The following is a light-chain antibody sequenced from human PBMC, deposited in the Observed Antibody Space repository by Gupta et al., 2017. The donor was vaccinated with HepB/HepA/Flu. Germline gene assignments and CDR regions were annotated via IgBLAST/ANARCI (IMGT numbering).Light chain of an antibody. Sequence: DIVMTQSPDSLAVSLGERATINCKSSQSILYSSNNKNYLAWYQQKPGQPPKKLIYWASTRESGVPDRFSGSGSGTDFTLTITSLQAEDVAVYYCHQDDNLPWTFGQGTKVEIK. V-gene: IGKV4-1*01. CDR2: WAS. J-gene: IGKJ1*01. CDR1: QSILYSSNNKNY. CDR3: HQDDNLPWT.